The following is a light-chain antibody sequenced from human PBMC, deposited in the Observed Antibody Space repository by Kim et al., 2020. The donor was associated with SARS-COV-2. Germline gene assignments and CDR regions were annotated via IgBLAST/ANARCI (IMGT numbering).Light chain of an antibody. V-gene: IGLV1-47*01. CDR3: VAWDDSLSAVV. J-gene: IGLJ2*01. CDR2: TYN. Sequence: SVSASGRSSISVCNFLSCSHQLPGTAPKPLISTYNHRPSLVPYRFSGSKSGTSASLAISGLRSEAEADYYCVAWDDSLSAVVFVAGTHLTVL. CDR1: SSISVCNF.